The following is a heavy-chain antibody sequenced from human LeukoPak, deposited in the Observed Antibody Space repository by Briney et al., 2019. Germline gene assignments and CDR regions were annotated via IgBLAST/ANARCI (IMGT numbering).Heavy chain of an antibody. CDR2: IYYSGST. V-gene: IGHV4-31*03. Sequence: PSQTLSLTCTVSGGSISSGGYYWSCIRQRPGKGLESVGYIYYSGSTYYNPSLTSRVTISVDTSKNQFSLKLSSVTAADTAVYYCAREPHYGSGRNYFDYWGQGTLVTVSS. J-gene: IGHJ4*02. D-gene: IGHD3-10*01. CDR1: GGSISSGGYY. CDR3: AREPHYGSGRNYFDY.